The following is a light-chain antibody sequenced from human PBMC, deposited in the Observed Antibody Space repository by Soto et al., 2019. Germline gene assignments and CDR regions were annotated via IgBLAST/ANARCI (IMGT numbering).Light chain of an antibody. CDR3: QQSYSTPIT. Sequence: DIQMTQSPSSLSASVGDRVTITCQARQSIRHDLGWYQEKPGKAPKRLIYAASSLQSGVPSRFSGSGSGTEFTLTISSLQPDDFATYYCQQSYSTPITFGQGTRLEIK. V-gene: IGKV1-17*01. J-gene: IGKJ5*01. CDR2: AAS. CDR1: QSIRHD.